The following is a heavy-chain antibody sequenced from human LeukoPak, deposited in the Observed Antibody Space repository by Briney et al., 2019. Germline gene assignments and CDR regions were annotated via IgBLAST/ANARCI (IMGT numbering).Heavy chain of an antibody. CDR3: ARESELERQAYYYYYYMDV. J-gene: IGHJ6*03. D-gene: IGHD1-1*01. V-gene: IGHV3-7*01. CDR1: GFTFSRCW. CDR2: IKPDGSEK. Sequence: PGGSLRLSCAASGFTFSRCWMTWVRQAPGKGLEWVANIKPDGSEKYYVDSVKGRFTISRDNAKNSLYLQMNSLRAEDTAVYYCARESELERQAYYYYYYMDVWGQGTTVTVSS.